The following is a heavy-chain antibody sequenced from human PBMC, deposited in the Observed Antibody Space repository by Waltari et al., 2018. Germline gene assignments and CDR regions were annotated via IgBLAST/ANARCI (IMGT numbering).Heavy chain of an antibody. D-gene: IGHD6-13*01. V-gene: IGHV3-21*01. CDR3: ARDHIEADAAWEFDC. CDR2: ISSGSSYI. J-gene: IGHJ4*02. CDR1: GFSFRSYR. Sequence: EVQLVESGGGLVKPGGSLRLSCAASGFSFRSYRMNWVRQAPGKGLEGVSSISSGSSYIYYADSAKGRFTISRDNSKNSLFLEMNSLRAEDTAVYYCARDHIEADAAWEFDCWGQGTLVTVSS.